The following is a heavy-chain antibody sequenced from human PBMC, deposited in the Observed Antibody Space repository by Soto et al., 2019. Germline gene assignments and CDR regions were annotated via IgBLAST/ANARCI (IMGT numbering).Heavy chain of an antibody. Sequence: SVKVSCKASGYTFTSYDINWVRQATGQGLEWMGWMNPNSGNTGYAQKFQGRVTMTRNTSISTAYMELSSLRSEDTAVYYCARSVGLYYGSGSNTYHFYGMDVWGQGTTVTVSS. CDR3: ARSVGLYYGSGSNTYHFYGMDV. CDR2: MNPNSGNT. D-gene: IGHD3-10*01. CDR1: GYTFTSYD. J-gene: IGHJ6*02. V-gene: IGHV1-8*01.